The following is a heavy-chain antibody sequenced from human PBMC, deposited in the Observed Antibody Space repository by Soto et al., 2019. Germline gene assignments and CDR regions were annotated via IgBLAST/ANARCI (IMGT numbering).Heavy chain of an antibody. D-gene: IGHD2-2*01. V-gene: IGHV1-18*01. Sequence: GASVKVSCKASGYTFTSYGISWVRQAPGQGLEWMGWISAYNGNTNYAQKLQGRVTMTTDTSTSTAYMELRSLRSDDTAVYYCARGTAIVVVPAADGRVDFDYWGQGTLVTVSS. CDR3: ARGTAIVVVPAADGRVDFDY. CDR2: ISAYNGNT. CDR1: GYTFTSYG. J-gene: IGHJ4*02.